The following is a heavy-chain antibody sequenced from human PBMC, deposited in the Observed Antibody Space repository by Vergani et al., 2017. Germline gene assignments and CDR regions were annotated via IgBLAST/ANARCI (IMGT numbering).Heavy chain of an antibody. CDR1: GYTFTGYY. CDR2: INPNSGGT. D-gene: IGHD1-26*01. J-gene: IGHJ4*02. Sequence: QVQLVQSGAEVKKPGASVKVSCKASGYTFTGYYMHWVRQAPGQGLEWMGWINPNSGGTNYAQTFQGWVTMTRDTSISTAYMELSRLRSDDTAVYYCARVGATGGLDYWGQGTLVTVSS. V-gene: IGHV1-2*04. CDR3: ARVGATGGLDY.